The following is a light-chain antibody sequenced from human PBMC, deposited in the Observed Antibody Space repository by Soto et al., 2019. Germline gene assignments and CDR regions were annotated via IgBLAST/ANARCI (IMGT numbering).Light chain of an antibody. Sequence: DIRMTQSPSSLSASVGDRVTITCQASQDISNYVNWYQQRPGKAPNLLIYDASTLETGVPSRFSGSGSGTDFTLTISILYPEDFGTYYCQQYHSYWTFGQGTKVE. J-gene: IGKJ1*01. CDR1: QDISNY. CDR3: QQYHSYWT. V-gene: IGKV1-33*01. CDR2: DAS.